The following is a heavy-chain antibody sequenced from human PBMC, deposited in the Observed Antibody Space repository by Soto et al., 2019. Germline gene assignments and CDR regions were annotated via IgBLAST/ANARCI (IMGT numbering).Heavy chain of an antibody. Sequence: PGGSLRLSCAASGFTFSSYAMSWVRQAPGKGLEWVSAISGSGGSTYYADSVKGRFTISRDNSKNTLYLQMNSLRAEDTAVYYCAKDDYGDYLSYYYGMDVWGQGTTVTVSS. CDR3: AKDDYGDYLSYYYGMDV. V-gene: IGHV3-23*01. D-gene: IGHD4-17*01. CDR1: GFTFSSYA. J-gene: IGHJ6*02. CDR2: ISGSGGST.